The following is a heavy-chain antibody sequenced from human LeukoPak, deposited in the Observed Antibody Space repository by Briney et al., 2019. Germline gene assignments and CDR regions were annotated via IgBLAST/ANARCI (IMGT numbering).Heavy chain of an antibody. Sequence: GGSLRLSCAASGFTFTSYAMTWVRQAPGKGLEWVSRISGSGGSKYYADSVKGRFTISRDDSKNTVYLQMNSLRAEDTAVYYCAKDVNTGYSSAPYYFDYWGQGTLVTVSS. J-gene: IGHJ4*02. CDR2: ISGSGGSK. D-gene: IGHD6-19*01. CDR3: AKDVNTGYSSAPYYFDY. V-gene: IGHV3-23*01. CDR1: GFTFTSYA.